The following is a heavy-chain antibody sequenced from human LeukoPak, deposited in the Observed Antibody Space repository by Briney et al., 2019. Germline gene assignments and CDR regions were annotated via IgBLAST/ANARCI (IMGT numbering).Heavy chain of an antibody. CDR2: IDPSDSYT. CDR3: ARAPQAAGTDY. J-gene: IGHJ4*02. CDR1: GYSFXSYW. D-gene: IGHD6-13*01. Sequence: LKXSXKGXGYSFXSYWISWVRQMPGKGLEWMGRIDPSDSYTNYSPSFQGHVTISADKSISTAYLQWSSLKASDTAMYYCARAPQAAGTDYWGQGTLVTVSS. V-gene: IGHV5-10-1*01.